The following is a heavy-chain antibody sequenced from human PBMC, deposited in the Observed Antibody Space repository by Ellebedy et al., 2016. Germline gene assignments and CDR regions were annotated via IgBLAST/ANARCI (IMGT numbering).Heavy chain of an antibody. V-gene: IGHV3-15*01. CDR3: TTYTNWYFNL. CDR2: IKSKADGGTT. J-gene: IGHJ2*01. CDR1: GFTFSNPW. D-gene: IGHD2-8*01. Sequence: GGSLRLSCAGSGFTFSNPWMTWVRQAPGKGLEWVGRIKSKADGGTTNYAAPVKDRFTISRDDSKSTLYLQMNSLKTEDTAVYYCTTYTNWYFNLWGRGTLVTVSS.